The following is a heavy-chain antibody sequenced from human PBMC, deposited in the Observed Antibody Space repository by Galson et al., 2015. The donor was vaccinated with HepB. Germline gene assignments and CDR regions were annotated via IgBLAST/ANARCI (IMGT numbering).Heavy chain of an antibody. D-gene: IGHD3-10*01. CDR3: AREISGSYFY. CDR2: IYSGGST. V-gene: IGHV3-53*01. J-gene: IGHJ4*02. CDR1: GFTVSSNY. Sequence: SLRLSCAASGFTVSSNYMSWVRQAPGKGLEWVSVIYSGGSTYYADSVKGRFTISRDNSKNTLYLQMNGLRAEDTAVYYRAREISGSYFYWGQGTLVTVSS.